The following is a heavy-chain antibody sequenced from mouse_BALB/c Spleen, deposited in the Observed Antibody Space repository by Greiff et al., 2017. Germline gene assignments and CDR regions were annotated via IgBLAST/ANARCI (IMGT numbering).Heavy chain of an antibody. CDR3: NAKSTMITPYAMDY. D-gene: IGHD2-4*01. CDR1: GFNIKDYY. V-gene: IGHV14-4*02. Sequence: EVKLMESGAELVRSGASVKLSCTASGFNIKDYYMHWVKQRPEQGLEWIGWIYPENGDTEYAPKFQGKATMTADTSSNTAYLQLSSLTSEDTAVYYCNAKSTMITPYAMDYWGQGTSVTVSS. CDR2: IYPENGDT. J-gene: IGHJ4*01.